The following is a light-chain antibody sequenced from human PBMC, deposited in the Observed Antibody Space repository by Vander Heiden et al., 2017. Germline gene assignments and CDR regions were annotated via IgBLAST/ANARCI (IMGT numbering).Light chain of an antibody. CDR3: QQYDNLPIT. V-gene: IGKV1-33*01. CDR2: DAS. J-gene: IGKJ5*01. CDR1: QDISNY. Sequence: INECPSSLSASVGDRVTITCQASQDISNYLNWYQQKPGKAPKLLIYDASNLETGVPSRFSGSGSGTDFTFTISSLQPEDIATYYCQQYDNLPITFGQGTRLEIK.